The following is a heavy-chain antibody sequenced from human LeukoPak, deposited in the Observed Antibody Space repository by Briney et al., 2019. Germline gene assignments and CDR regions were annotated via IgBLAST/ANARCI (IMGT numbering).Heavy chain of an antibody. D-gene: IGHD4-11*01. CDR1: GGSISSYY. Sequence: SETLSLTCTVSGGSISSYYWSWIRQPAGKGLEWIGRIYTSGSTNYNPSLKSRVTMSVDTSKNQFSLKLSSVTAADTAVYYCARGKDDYSNYYYYYMDVWGKGTTVTVSS. J-gene: IGHJ6*03. V-gene: IGHV4-4*07. CDR2: IYTSGST. CDR3: ARGKDDYSNYYYYYMDV.